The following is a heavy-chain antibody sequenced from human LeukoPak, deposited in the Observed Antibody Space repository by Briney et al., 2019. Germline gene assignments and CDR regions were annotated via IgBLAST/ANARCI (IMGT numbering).Heavy chain of an antibody. V-gene: IGHV1-46*01. CDR1: GYTFTSYY. J-gene: IGHJ5*02. CDR3: ARPGIAVAGTGWFDP. D-gene: IGHD6-19*01. Sequence: ASVKVSCKASGYTFTSYYMHWVRQAPGQGLEWMGIINPSGGSTSYAQKFQGRVTMTRDMSTSTVYMELSSLRSEDTAVYYCARPGIAVAGTGWFDPWGQGTLVTVSS. CDR2: INPSGGST.